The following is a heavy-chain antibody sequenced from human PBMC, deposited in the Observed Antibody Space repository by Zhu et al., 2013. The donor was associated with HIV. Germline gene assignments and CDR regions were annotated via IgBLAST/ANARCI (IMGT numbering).Heavy chain of an antibody. V-gene: IGHV1-18*04. CDR2: ISAYNGNT. CDR1: GYTFTSYG. CDR3: ARDPVVRLTYYYDSSSHPYL. J-gene: IGHJ4*02. D-gene: IGHD3-22*01. Sequence: QVQLVQSGAEVKKPGASVKVSCKASGYTFTSYGISWVRQAPGQGLEWMGWISAYNGNTNYAQKLQGRVTMTTDTSTSTAYMELRSLRSDDTAVYYCARDPVVRLTYYYDSSSHPYLWGQGTLVTVSS.